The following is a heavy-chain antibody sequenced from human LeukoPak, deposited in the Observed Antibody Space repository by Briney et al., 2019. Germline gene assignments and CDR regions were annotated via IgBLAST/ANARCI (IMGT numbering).Heavy chain of an antibody. CDR2: ISSSSSYI. CDR3: AREGSWYAYWDY. CDR1: GFTFSSYS. D-gene: IGHD6-13*01. Sequence: GGSLRLSCAASGFTFSSYSMNWVRQAPGKGLEWVSSISSSSSYIYYADSVKGRFTISRDNAKNSLYLQMNSVRAEDTAVYYCAREGSWYAYWDYWGQGTLVTVSS. V-gene: IGHV3-21*01. J-gene: IGHJ4*02.